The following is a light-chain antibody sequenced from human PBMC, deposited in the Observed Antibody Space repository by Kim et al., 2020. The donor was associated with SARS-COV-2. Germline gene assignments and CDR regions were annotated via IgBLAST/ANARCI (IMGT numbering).Light chain of an antibody. J-gene: IGKJ4*01. Sequence: ASVGDRVTITWRASQGINNYLAWFQQKPGQAPKSLIYATSSLQSGVPSKFSGSGSGTDFTLTISSLQPEDFATYYCQQYNDYPLTFGGGTKVDIK. V-gene: IGKV1-16*02. CDR3: QQYNDYPLT. CDR1: QGINNY. CDR2: ATS.